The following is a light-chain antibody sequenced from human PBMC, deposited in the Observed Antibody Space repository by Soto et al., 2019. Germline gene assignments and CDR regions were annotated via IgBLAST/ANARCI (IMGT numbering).Light chain of an antibody. CDR2: GAS. V-gene: IGKV3-20*01. Sequence: DMVLTQSPYTLSFSPGERATLSCRASQSVSSSYLAWYQFNPGQAPRLLIYGASSRATGIPDRFSGSGSGTDFTLTISRLEPEDFAVYYCQQYGNSPLTFGGGTKVEI. CDR1: QSVSSSY. J-gene: IGKJ4*01. CDR3: QQYGNSPLT.